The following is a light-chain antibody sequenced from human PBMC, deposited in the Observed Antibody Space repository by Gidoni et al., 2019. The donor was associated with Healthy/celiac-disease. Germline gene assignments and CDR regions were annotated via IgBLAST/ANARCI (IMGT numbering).Light chain of an antibody. CDR2: DDS. Sequence: SYVLTQPPSVSVAPGQTARITCGGNNIGSKSVHWYQHKPGQAPVLVVYDDSYRPSGIPERFSGSNSGNTATMTISRVEAGDEADYYCQVWDSSSDHVVFGGGTKLTVL. V-gene: IGLV3-21*02. J-gene: IGLJ2*01. CDR1: NIGSKS. CDR3: QVWDSSSDHVV.